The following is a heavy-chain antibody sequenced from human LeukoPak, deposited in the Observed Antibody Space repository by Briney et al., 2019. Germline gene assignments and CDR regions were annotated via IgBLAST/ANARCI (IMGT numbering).Heavy chain of an antibody. CDR2: SSGPNT. D-gene: IGHD6-13*01. Sequence: GGSLRLSCAASGFTFSDYYMSWIRQAPGKGLEWVTASSGPNTYYADSVRGRFTISRDDSKNTVYLRMNSLRAEDTAVYYCAKRRSRNTGPFDSWGPGTLVAVSP. CDR3: AKRRSRNTGPFDS. V-gene: IGHV3-23*01. CDR1: GFTFSDYY. J-gene: IGHJ4*03.